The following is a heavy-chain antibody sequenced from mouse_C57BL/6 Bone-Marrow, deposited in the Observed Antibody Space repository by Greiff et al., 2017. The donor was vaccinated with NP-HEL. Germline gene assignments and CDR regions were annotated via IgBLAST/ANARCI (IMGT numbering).Heavy chain of an antibody. CDR1: GYTFTDYY. D-gene: IGHD1-1*01. CDR3: ARWDYGSSWGFYYAMDY. J-gene: IGHJ4*01. V-gene: IGHV1-26*01. CDR2: INPNNGGT. Sequence: EVKLQQSGPELVKPGASVKISCKASGYTFTDYYMNWVKQSHGKSLEWIGDINPNNGGTSYNQKFKGKATLTVDKSSSTAYMELRSLTSEDSAVYYCARWDYGSSWGFYYAMDYWGQGTSVTVSS.